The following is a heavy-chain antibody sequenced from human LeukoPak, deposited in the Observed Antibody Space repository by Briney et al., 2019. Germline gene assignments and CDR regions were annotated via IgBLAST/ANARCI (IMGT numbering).Heavy chain of an antibody. J-gene: IGHJ5*02. D-gene: IGHD3-10*01. V-gene: IGHV3-64*01. Sequence: PGGSLRLSCAASGFTFSSYAMHWVRQAPGKGLEYVSAISSNGGNTYYANSVKGRFTISRDNSKNTLYLQMNSLRAEDTAVYYCAKDRVGYYGSGSSRFDPWGQGTLVTVSS. CDR3: AKDRVGYYGSGSSRFDP. CDR2: ISSNGGNT. CDR1: GFTFSSYA.